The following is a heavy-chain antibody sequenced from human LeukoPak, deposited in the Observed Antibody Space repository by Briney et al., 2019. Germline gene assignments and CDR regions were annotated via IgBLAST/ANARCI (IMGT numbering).Heavy chain of an antibody. D-gene: IGHD3-10*01. J-gene: IGHJ5*02. CDR3: AREPMVRDFNWFDP. Sequence: ASVKVSCKASGYAFTGYYIYWVRQAPGQGLEWMGRINPNSGGTNYAQKFQGRVTMTRDTSISTAYMELSRLTSDDTAVYYCAREPMVRDFNWFDPWGQGTLVTVSS. CDR1: GYAFTGYY. CDR2: INPNSGGT. V-gene: IGHV1-2*06.